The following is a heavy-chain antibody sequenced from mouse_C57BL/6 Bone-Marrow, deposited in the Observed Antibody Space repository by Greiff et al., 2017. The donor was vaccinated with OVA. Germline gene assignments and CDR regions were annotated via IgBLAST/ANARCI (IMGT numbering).Heavy chain of an antibody. V-gene: IGHV1-81*01. D-gene: IGHD2-3*01. J-gene: IGHJ2*01. CDR1: GYTFTSYG. Sequence: QVHVKQSGAELARPGASVKLSCKASGYTFTSYGISWVKQRTGQGLEWIGEIYPRSGNTYYNEKLKGKATLTADKSASTAYMELRSLTSEDSAVYVCARGGWLLSFDYWGQGTTLTVSS. CDR3: ARGGWLLSFDY. CDR2: IYPRSGNT.